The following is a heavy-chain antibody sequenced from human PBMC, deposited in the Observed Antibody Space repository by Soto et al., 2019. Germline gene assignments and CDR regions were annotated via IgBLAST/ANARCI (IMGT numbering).Heavy chain of an antibody. CDR2: IWYDGSNK. CDR1: GFTFSSYG. J-gene: IGHJ4*02. V-gene: IGHV3-33*01. D-gene: IGHD1-26*01. CDR3: ARALTWELEFDY. Sequence: QVQLVESGGGVVQPGRSLRLSCAASGFTFSSYGMHWVRQAPGKGLEWVAVIWYDGSNKYYADSVKGRFTISRDNSKNTLYLQMNSLRAEDTAVYYCARALTWELEFDYWGQGTLVTVSS.